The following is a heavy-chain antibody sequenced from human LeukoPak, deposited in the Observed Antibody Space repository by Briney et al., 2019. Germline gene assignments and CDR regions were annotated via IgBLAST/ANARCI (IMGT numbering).Heavy chain of an antibody. J-gene: IGHJ4*02. D-gene: IGHD3-10*01. CDR1: GFTFSSYS. CDR2: ISSSSSTI. CDR3: AKDRGLLPAKYFDY. V-gene: IGHV3-48*01. Sequence: GGSLRLSCAASGFTFSSYSMNWVRQTPGKGLEWVSYISSSSSTIYYADSVKGRFTISRDNAKNSLYLQMSSLRTEDTAVYYCAKDRGLLPAKYFDYWGQGTLVTVSS.